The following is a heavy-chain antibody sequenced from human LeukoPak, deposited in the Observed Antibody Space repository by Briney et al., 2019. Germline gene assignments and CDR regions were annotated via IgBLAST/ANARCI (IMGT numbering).Heavy chain of an antibody. Sequence: GGSLRLSCAASGFTFSSYGMHWVRQAPGKGLEWVAVIWYDGSNKYYADSVKGRFTISRDNSKTTLYLQMNRLRAEDTAVYYCAKDPGVVVAATGWFDPWGQGTLVTVSS. CDR1: GFTFSSYG. CDR3: AKDPGVVVAATGWFDP. D-gene: IGHD2-15*01. CDR2: IWYDGSNK. J-gene: IGHJ5*02. V-gene: IGHV3-33*06.